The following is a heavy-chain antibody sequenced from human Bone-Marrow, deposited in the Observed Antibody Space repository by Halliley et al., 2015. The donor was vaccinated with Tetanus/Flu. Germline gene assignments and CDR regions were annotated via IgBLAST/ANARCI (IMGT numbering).Heavy chain of an antibody. CDR1: GFTFSGHA. Sequence: SLRLSCAPSGFTFSGHAMTWVRRAPGRGLEWVSSITGTGTRTFYADSVKSRFTISRDNRKNRLYLQMNSLRAEDTAIYYCTTPPSGYDYGLYFDSWGQGTLVTVSS. CDR2: ITGTGTRT. D-gene: IGHD5-18*01. J-gene: IGHJ4*02. CDR3: TTPPSGYDYGLYFDS. V-gene: IGHV3-23*01.